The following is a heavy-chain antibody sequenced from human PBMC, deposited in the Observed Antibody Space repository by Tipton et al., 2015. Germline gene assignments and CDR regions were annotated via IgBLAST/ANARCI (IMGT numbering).Heavy chain of an antibody. D-gene: IGHD2-2*01. CDR1: GGTFSSYA. V-gene: IGHV1-69*01. J-gene: IGHJ6*02. Sequence: QSGAEVKKPGSSVKVSCKASGGTFSSYAISWVRQAPGQGLEWVGGFIPVFGTANYAQKFQGRVTITADDSTSTAHMELSSLRSEDTAVYYCARETPPYCSTTSCSHDEYYYYKGMDVWAQGTTVTVSS. CDR3: ARETPPYCSTTSCSHDEYYYYKGMDV. CDR2: FIPVFGTA.